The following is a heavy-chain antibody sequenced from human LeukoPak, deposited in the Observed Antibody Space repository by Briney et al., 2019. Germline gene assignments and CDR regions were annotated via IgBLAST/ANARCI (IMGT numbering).Heavy chain of an antibody. CDR1: GFTFSDYW. J-gene: IGHJ4*02. Sequence: SGGSLRLSCTASGFTFSDYWTYWVRQAPGKGLVWVSRIKSDGTGILYEDFAEGRFTISRDNAKNALYLQMTSLREEDTAVYYCVRGQTIDYWGQGILVTVSS. D-gene: IGHD3-10*01. V-gene: IGHV3-74*03. CDR3: VRGQTIDY. CDR2: IKSDGTGI.